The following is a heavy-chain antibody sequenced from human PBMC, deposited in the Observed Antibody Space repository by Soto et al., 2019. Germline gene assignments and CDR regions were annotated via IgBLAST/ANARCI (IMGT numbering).Heavy chain of an antibody. CDR2: ISYDGSNK. J-gene: IGHJ6*02. D-gene: IGHD3-3*01. CDR1: GFTFSSYA. V-gene: IGHV3-30-3*01. Sequence: GGSLRLSCAASGFTFSSYAMHWVRQAPGKGLEWVAVISYDGSNKNYADSVKGRFTISRDNSKNTLYLQMNSLRAEDTAVYYCARGYDFWSGYYYPYGMDVWGQGTTVTVSS. CDR3: ARGYDFWSGYYYPYGMDV.